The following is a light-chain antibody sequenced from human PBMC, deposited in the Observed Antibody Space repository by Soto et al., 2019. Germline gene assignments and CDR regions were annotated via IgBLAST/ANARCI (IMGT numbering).Light chain of an antibody. Sequence: QTVVTQEPSLTVSPGGTVTLTCASSTGAVSNGHYPYWFQQKPGQAPRTLIYDTSNKHSWPPARFSGSLLGGKPVLTLSGAQPEDEADYFCLLSFGGARRVFGGGTKLTVL. CDR1: TGAVSNGHY. CDR3: LLSFGGARRV. V-gene: IGLV7-46*01. J-gene: IGLJ2*01. CDR2: DTS.